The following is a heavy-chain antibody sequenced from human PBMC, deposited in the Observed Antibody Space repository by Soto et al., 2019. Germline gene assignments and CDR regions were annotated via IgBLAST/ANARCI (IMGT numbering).Heavy chain of an antibody. Sequence: EVQLLESGGGLVQPGGSLRLSCAASGFTFSSYAMSWVRQAPGKGLEWVSAISGSGGSTYYADSVKGRFTISRDNSKNTLYLQMNSLRAEDTAVYYCAKLRADYDYVWGGYRYSYWGQGTLVTVSS. CDR3: AKLRADYDYVWGGYRYSY. CDR1: GFTFSSYA. V-gene: IGHV3-23*01. CDR2: ISGSGGST. D-gene: IGHD3-16*02. J-gene: IGHJ4*02.